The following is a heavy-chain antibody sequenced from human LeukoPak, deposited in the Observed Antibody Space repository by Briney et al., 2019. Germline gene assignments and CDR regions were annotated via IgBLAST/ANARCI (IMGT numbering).Heavy chain of an antibody. J-gene: IGHJ4*02. Sequence: SETLSLTCTVSGGSISSYYWSWIRQPPGKGLEWIGYIYYSGSTNYNPSLKSRVTISVDTSKNQFSLKLSSVTAADTAVYYCATWDTAMASLDNWGQGTLVTVSS. CDR3: ATWDTAMASLDN. CDR2: IYYSGST. D-gene: IGHD5-18*01. V-gene: IGHV4-59*08. CDR1: GGSISSYY.